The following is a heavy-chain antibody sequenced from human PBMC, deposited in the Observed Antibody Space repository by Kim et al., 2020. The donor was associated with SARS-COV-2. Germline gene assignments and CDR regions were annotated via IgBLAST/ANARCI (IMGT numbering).Heavy chain of an antibody. CDR2: HSGTT. J-gene: IGHJ4*02. D-gene: IGHD5-12*01. V-gene: IGHV4-34*01. Sequence: HSGTTNYNPSLKSRVTISVDTSKNQFSLKLRSVTAADTAVYFCANLRWIYVWSQGTLVNVSS. CDR3: ANLRWIYV.